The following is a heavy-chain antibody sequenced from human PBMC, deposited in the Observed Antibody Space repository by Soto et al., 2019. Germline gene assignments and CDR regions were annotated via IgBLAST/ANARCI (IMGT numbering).Heavy chain of an antibody. CDR3: ARGGHIAVVTDSFDS. Sequence: ASVKVSCKSSGYPFNTYYLHWVRQAPGQGLEWMGMIHPSGGGSTYAQKFLGRVTVTMDSSTSTVFMELTSLRSADTAVYYCARGGHIAVVTDSFDSWG. CDR2: IHPSGGGS. CDR1: GYPFNTYY. J-gene: IGHJ4*01. V-gene: IGHV1-46*02. D-gene: IGHD2-21*02.